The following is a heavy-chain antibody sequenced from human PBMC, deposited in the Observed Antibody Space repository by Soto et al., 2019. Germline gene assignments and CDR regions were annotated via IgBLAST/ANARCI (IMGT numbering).Heavy chain of an antibody. CDR3: ARVSYYDSSGYTYNWFDP. J-gene: IGHJ5*02. D-gene: IGHD3-22*01. CDR1: GGSVSSGSYY. CDR2: IYYSGST. V-gene: IGHV4-61*01. Sequence: ETLSLTCTVSGGSVSSGSYYWSWIRQPPGKGLEWIGYIYYSGSTNYNPSLKSRVTISVDTSKNQFSLKLSSVTAADTAVYYCARVSYYDSSGYTYNWFDPWGQGTLVTVSS.